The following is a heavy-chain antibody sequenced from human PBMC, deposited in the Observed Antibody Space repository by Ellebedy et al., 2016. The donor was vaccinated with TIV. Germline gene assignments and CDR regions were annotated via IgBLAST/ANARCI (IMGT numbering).Heavy chain of an antibody. D-gene: IGHD6-6*01. V-gene: IGHV3-72*01. CDR1: GFTFSDHY. J-gene: IGHJ2*01. CDR2: TRNKANSYTT. Sequence: GESLKISCAASGFTFSDHYMDWVRQAPGKGLEWVGRTRNKANSYTTEYAASVKGRFTISRDDSKNSLYLQMNSLKTEDTAVYYCAREHVRWYFDLWGRGTLVTVSS. CDR3: AREHVRWYFDL.